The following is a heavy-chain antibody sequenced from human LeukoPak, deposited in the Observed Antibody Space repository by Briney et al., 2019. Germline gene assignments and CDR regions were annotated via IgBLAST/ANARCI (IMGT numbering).Heavy chain of an antibody. CDR3: ARGPNLYCSSTSCYFGPYYYYGMDV. CDR1: GGSISSYY. Sequence: SETLSLTCTVSGGSISSYYWSWIRQPAGKGLEWIGRIYTSGSTNYNPSLKSRVTMSVDTSKNQFSLKLSSVTAADTAVYYCARGPNLYCSSTSCYFGPYYYYGMDVWGQGTTVTVSS. CDR2: IYTSGST. V-gene: IGHV4-4*07. D-gene: IGHD2-2*01. J-gene: IGHJ6*02.